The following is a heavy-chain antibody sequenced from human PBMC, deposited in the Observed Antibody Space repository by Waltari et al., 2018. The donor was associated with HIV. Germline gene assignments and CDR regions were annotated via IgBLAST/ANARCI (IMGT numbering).Heavy chain of an antibody. V-gene: IGHV7-4-1*02. Sequence: QVQLVQSGSELKKPGASVKVSCKASGYTLTSYAMNWVRQAPGHGLEWMGWINTNPANPTCCQGFTGRFVLSLDTSGSTAYLQLSSLKAEDTAVYYCARGRNYYGSGSYFYAFDIWGQGTMVTVSS. D-gene: IGHD3-10*01. CDR2: INTNPANP. CDR1: GYTLTSYA. J-gene: IGHJ3*02. CDR3: ARGRNYYGSGSYFYAFDI.